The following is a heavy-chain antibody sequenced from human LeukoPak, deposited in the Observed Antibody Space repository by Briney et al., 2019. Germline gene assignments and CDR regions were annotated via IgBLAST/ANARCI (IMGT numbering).Heavy chain of an antibody. Sequence: GGSLRLSCAGSAFNFSDYHMAWVRQAPGKGLEWVAVIADDGTDKYYRDSVKGRFSVSRDNSKNTLYLQMNTLRPEDTAIYFCAKVGGRSWFYFDNWGQGTVVTVSS. CDR1: AFNFSDYH. V-gene: IGHV3-30*18. D-gene: IGHD6-13*01. CDR2: IADDGTDK. J-gene: IGHJ4*02. CDR3: AKVGGRSWFYFDN.